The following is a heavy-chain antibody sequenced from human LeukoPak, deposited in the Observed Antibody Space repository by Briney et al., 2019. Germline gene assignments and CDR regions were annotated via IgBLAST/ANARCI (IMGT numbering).Heavy chain of an antibody. J-gene: IGHJ4*02. CDR3: ARDRGYSSSWYETNFDY. CDR2: IIPIFGTA. V-gene: IGHV1-69*13. CDR1: GGTFSSYA. D-gene: IGHD6-13*01. Sequence: SVKVSCKASGGTFSSYAISWVRQAPGQGLEWMGGIIPIFGTANYAQKFQGRVTITADESTSTAYMELSGLRSEDTAVYYCARDRGYSSSWYETNFDYWGQGTLVTVSS.